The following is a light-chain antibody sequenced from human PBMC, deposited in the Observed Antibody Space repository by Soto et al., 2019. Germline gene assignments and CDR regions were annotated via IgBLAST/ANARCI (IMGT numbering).Light chain of an antibody. CDR3: HQLNSYPLT. CDR2: AAS. V-gene: IGKV1-9*01. Sequence: DIQLTQSPSFLSASVGDRVTNTCRASQGISSDLAWYQQKPGKAPQLLIYAASTLQSGVPSRFSGSGSGTEFTLSISSLQPEDFATYYCHQLNSYPLTFGPGTKVDIK. J-gene: IGKJ3*01. CDR1: QGISSD.